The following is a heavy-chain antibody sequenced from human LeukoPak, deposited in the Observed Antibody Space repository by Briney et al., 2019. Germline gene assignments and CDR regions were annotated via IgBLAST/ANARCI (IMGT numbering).Heavy chain of an antibody. CDR1: GFTFSSYA. V-gene: IGHV3-23*01. CDR3: AKDSVDYGESVYYFDY. Sequence: PTGGSLRLSCAASGFTFSSYAMSWVRQAPGKGLEWVSAISGSGGSTYCADSVKGRFTISRDNSKNTLYLQMNSLRAEDTAVYYCAKDSVDYGESVYYFDYWGQGTLVTVSS. CDR2: ISGSGGST. J-gene: IGHJ4*02. D-gene: IGHD4-17*01.